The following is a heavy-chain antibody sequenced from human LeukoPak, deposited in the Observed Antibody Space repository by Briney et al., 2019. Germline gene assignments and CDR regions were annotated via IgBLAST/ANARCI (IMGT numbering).Heavy chain of an antibody. CDR3: VRDSRTGIADY. J-gene: IGHJ4*02. D-gene: IGHD6-13*01. CDR2: IYYSGST. Sequence: SETLSLTCTVSGGSISSYYWSWIRQPPGKGLEWIGYIYYSGSTNYNPSLKSRVTISVDTSKNQFSLKLSSVTAADTAVYYCVRDSRTGIADYWGQGTLVTVSS. CDR1: GGSISSYY. V-gene: IGHV4-59*01.